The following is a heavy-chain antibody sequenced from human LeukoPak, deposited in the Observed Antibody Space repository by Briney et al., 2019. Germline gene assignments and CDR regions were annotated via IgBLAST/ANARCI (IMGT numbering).Heavy chain of an antibody. CDR2: INPNSGGT. CDR1: GYTFTGYY. Sequence: ASVKVSCKASGYTFTGYYMHWVRQAPGQGLEWMGWINPNSGGTNYAQKFQGRVTMTRDTSISTAYMELSRLRSDDTAVYYCARASTQTYYDILTGYYKGDWFDPWGQGTPVTVSS. D-gene: IGHD3-9*01. V-gene: IGHV1-2*02. CDR3: ARASTQTYYDILTGYYKGDWFDP. J-gene: IGHJ5*02.